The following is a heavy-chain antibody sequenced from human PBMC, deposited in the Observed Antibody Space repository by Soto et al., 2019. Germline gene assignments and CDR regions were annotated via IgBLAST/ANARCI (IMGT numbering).Heavy chain of an antibody. CDR3: ARGPAQYDYVWGSYRFMDV. Sequence: SVKVSCKASGGTFSSYAISWVRQAPGQGLEWMGGNIPIFGTANYAQKFQGRVTITADESTSTAYMELSSLRSEDTAVYYCARGPAQYDYVWGSYRFMDVWGQGTTVTVSS. V-gene: IGHV1-69*13. J-gene: IGHJ6*02. CDR1: GGTFSSYA. D-gene: IGHD3-16*02. CDR2: NIPIFGTA.